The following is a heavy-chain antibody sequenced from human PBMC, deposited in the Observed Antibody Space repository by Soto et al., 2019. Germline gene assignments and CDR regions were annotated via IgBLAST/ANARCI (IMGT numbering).Heavy chain of an antibody. Sequence: PGGSLRLSCAASGFTFSNAWMSWVRQAPGKGLEWVARIKSKIDGGTTDHAAPVKGRFTISRDDSKNTLYLQMYSLETEDTAVYYCTTYDYILGSDSYRWAYWGQGALVTVSS. CDR1: GFTFSNAW. CDR3: TTYDYILGSDSYRWAY. CDR2: IKSKIDGGTT. J-gene: IGHJ4*02. D-gene: IGHD3-16*02. V-gene: IGHV3-15*01.